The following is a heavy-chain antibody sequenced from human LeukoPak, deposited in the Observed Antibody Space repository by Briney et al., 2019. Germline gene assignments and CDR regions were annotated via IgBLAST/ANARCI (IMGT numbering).Heavy chain of an antibody. D-gene: IGHD6-13*01. CDR3: AKDGDTGYSSSGAVDS. V-gene: IGHV3-23*01. Sequence: GGSLKLSCAASGFSFRSYAMSWVRQAPGKGLEWVSAISGSGGSTYYADSVKGRFTISRDNSKNTLYLQMNSLRAEDTAVYYCAKDGDTGYSSSGAVDSWGQGTLVTVSS. CDR2: ISGSGGST. CDR1: GFSFRSYA. J-gene: IGHJ4*02.